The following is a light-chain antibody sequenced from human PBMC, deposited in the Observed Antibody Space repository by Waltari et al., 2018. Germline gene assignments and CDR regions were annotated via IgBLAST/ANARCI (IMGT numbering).Light chain of an antibody. CDR3: QQYDNLPIT. CDR1: QVIGNL. V-gene: IGKV1-33*01. J-gene: IGKJ5*01. Sequence: DIQMTQSPSSLSGSVGDRATLTFQASQVIGNLLNWYQQKPGNAPKLLIYDASNLDTGVPSWFTGSGSGTHFTFTISSLQPEDIATYFCQQYDNLPITFGQGTRLEIK. CDR2: DAS.